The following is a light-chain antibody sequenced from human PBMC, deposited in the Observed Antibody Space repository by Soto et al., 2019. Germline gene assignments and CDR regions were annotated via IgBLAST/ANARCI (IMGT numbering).Light chain of an antibody. Sequence: DIQMTQSPSSLSASVGDRVTITCRASQSISTYLNWYQQTPGKAPKLLIYGTSTLQSGVPSRFSGSGSGTDFTLTISSLQPEDFATYDCQQSYSTPRTFGQGTKVEVK. CDR1: QSISTY. CDR2: GTS. V-gene: IGKV1-39*01. J-gene: IGKJ1*01. CDR3: QQSYSTPRT.